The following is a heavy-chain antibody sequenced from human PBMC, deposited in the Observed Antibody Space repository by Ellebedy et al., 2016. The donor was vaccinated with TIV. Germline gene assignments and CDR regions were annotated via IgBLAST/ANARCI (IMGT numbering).Heavy chain of an antibody. CDR2: IWYDGSNK. CDR3: ARALLWFGNIPISGY. Sequence: GGSLRLSXAASGFTFSSYGMHWVRQAPGKGLEWVAVIWYDGSNKYYADSVKGRFTISRDNSKNTLYLQMNSLRAEDTAVYYCARALLWFGNIPISGYWGQGTLVTVSS. V-gene: IGHV3-33*01. CDR1: GFTFSSYG. D-gene: IGHD3-10*01. J-gene: IGHJ4*02.